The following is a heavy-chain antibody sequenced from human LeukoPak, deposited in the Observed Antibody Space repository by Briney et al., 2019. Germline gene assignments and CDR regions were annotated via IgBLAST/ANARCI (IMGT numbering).Heavy chain of an antibody. CDR2: VIPILGIA. CDR3: ARDLVWRP. J-gene: IGHJ5*02. CDR1: GGTFSSYA. V-gene: IGHV1-69*04. Sequence: SVKVSCKASGGTFSSYAISWVRQAPGQGLEWMGRVIPILGIANYAQKFQGRVTITADKSTSTAYMELSSLRSEDTAVYYCARDLVWRPWGQGTLVTVSS. D-gene: IGHD3-16*01.